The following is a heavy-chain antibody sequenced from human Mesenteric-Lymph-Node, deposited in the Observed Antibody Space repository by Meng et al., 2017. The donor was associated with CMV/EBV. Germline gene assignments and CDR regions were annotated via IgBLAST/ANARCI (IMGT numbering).Heavy chain of an antibody. D-gene: IGHD3-22*01. CDR3: AKYDAYDSSGYERGGWFDP. CDR1: GFTVSSNY. CDR2: IYSGGST. Sequence: GESLKISCAASGFTVSSNYLSWVRQAPGKGLEWVSIIYSGGSTYYADSVKGRFTISRDNSKNTLYLQMNSLRAEDTAVYYCAKYDAYDSSGYERGGWFDPWGQGTLVTVSS. V-gene: IGHV3-66*02. J-gene: IGHJ5*02.